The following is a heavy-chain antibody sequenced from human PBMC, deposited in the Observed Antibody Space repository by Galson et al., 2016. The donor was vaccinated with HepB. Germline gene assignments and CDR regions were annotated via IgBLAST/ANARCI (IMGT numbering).Heavy chain of an antibody. D-gene: IGHD4-11*01. J-gene: IGHJ6*02. V-gene: IGHV4-30-4*01. Sequence: TLSLTCTVSGGSISSSSYYWSWIRQPPGKGLDWIGYIYYTGSTYYNPSLKGRVSISVDTSKNQFSLRLSSVTAADTALYYCARIYSNYVLGMDVWGRGTTVTVSS. CDR3: ARIYSNYVLGMDV. CDR2: IYYTGST. CDR1: GGSISSSSYY.